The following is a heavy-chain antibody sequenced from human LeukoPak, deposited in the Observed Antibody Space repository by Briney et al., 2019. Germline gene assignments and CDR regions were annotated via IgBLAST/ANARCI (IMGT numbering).Heavy chain of an antibody. J-gene: IGHJ4*02. CDR3: ARDHSGWYNYYFDS. V-gene: IGHV3-21*06. CDR2: ISFNSMNI. Sequence: GGSLRLSCAASGLTFSSFSMSWVRQAPGKGLEWVSSISFNSMNIYYADSVKGRFTISRDNAGNSLFLQMSSLRAEDTAVYFCARDHSGWYNYYFDSWGQGTLVTVSS. D-gene: IGHD6-19*01. CDR1: GLTFSSFS.